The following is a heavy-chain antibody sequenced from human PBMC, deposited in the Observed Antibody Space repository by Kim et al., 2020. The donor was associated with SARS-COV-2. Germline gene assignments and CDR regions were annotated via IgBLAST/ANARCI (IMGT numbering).Heavy chain of an antibody. CDR1: GYTFTSYD. V-gene: IGHV1-8*01. Sequence: ASVKVSCKASGYTFTSYDINWVRQVTGQGLEWMGWMNPNSGNTGYAQKFQGRVTMTRNTSISTAYMELSSLRSEDTAVYYCARGGPYSSSWPLDDWGQGTLVTVSS. CDR3: ARGGPYSSSWPLDD. J-gene: IGHJ4*02. CDR2: MNPNSGNT. D-gene: IGHD6-13*01.